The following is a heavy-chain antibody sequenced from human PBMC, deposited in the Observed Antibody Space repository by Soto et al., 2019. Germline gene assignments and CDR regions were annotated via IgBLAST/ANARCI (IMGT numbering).Heavy chain of an antibody. CDR2: IITLFGTA. CDR3: AREVGYGDFSAALLD. V-gene: IGHV1-69*01. D-gene: IGHD4-17*01. Sequence: QLMQSWAEVKQPGSSVKVSCKASGGTFSSHSINWVRQAPGQGLEWMGGIITLFGTANYAQNFQGRVTITADQSTSTAYMELNSLRSDDTAVYYCAREVGYGDFSAALLDWGQGTLVTVSS. J-gene: IGHJ4*02. CDR1: GGTFSSHS.